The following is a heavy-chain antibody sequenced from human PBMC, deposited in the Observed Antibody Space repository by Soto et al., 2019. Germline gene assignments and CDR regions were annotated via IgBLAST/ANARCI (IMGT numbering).Heavy chain of an antibody. J-gene: IGHJ4*02. Sequence: QLQLQESGPGLVKPSETLSLTCTVSGDSISSSTYFWGWVRQPPGKGLEWIASVYYSGSTYYNPSLKSRVTIFVDTSENHFSLKLRSVTAADTAVYYCARHLGEGYFDYWGQGTLVTVSS. CDR3: ARHLGEGYFDY. CDR2: VYYSGST. CDR1: GDSISSSTYF. V-gene: IGHV4-39*01.